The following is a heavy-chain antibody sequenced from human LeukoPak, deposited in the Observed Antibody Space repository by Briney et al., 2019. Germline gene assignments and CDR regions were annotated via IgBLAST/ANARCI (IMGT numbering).Heavy chain of an antibody. CDR1: GYTFTSYG. CDR2: ISAYNGNT. J-gene: IGHJ4*02. Sequence: ASVKVSCKASGYTFTSYGISWVRRAPGQGLEWMGWISAYNGNTNYAQKLQGRVTMTTDTSTSTAYMELRSLRSDDAAVYYCAREIQDYDILTGFPSRKVYFDYWGQGNLVTVSS. V-gene: IGHV1-18*01. CDR3: AREIQDYDILTGFPSRKVYFDY. D-gene: IGHD3-9*01.